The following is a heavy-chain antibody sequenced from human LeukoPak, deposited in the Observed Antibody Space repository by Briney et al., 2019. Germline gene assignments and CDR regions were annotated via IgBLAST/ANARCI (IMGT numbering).Heavy chain of an antibody. J-gene: IGHJ4*02. V-gene: IGHV3-33*01. D-gene: IGHD6-13*01. CDR3: ARVLHQLVWYFAS. CDR2: IWYDGSKK. Sequence: GGSLRLSCAASGFTFSYYGMHWVRQAPGKGLEWVAAIWYDGSKKYYADSVKGRFTITRDNSKNTLDLQMDSLRDDDTAVYYCARVLHQLVWYFASWGQGTLVTVSS. CDR1: GFTFSYYG.